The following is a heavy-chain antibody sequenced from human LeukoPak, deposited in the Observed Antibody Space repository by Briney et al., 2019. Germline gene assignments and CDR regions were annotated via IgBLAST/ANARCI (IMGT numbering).Heavy chain of an antibody. V-gene: IGHV1-69*05. J-gene: IGHJ6*03. Sequence: VASVKVSCKASGGTFSSYAISWVRQAPGQGLEWMGGIIPIFGTANYAQKFQGRVTITTDESTSTAYMELSSLRSEDTAVYYCAVGDYYDSSGYYHYYYYMDVWGKETTVTVSS. CDR2: IIPIFGTA. CDR1: GGTFSSYA. D-gene: IGHD3-22*01. CDR3: AVGDYYDSSGYYHYYYYMDV.